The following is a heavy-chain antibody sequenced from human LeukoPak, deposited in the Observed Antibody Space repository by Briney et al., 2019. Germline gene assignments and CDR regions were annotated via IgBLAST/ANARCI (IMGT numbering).Heavy chain of an antibody. CDR2: ISGSGGST. CDR3: AKGHDIVVVPATVDFDY. D-gene: IGHD2-2*01. Sequence: GGSLRLSCAASGFTFSSYAMSWVRQAPGKGLEWVSAISGSGGSTYYADSVKGRFTISRDNSKNTLHLQMNSLRAEDTAVYYCAKGHDIVVVPATVDFDYWGQGTLVTVSS. V-gene: IGHV3-23*01. CDR1: GFTFSSYA. J-gene: IGHJ4*02.